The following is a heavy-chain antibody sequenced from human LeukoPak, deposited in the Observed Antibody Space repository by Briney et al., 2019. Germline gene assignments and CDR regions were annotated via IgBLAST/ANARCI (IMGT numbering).Heavy chain of an antibody. CDR2: IRYDGSNK. Sequence: GGSLRLSCAASGFTFSSYGMHWVRQAPGKGLEWVAFIRYDGSNKYYADSVKGRFTISRDNSKNTLYLQMNSLRAEDTAVYYCAKGRRYYDSSGPFDYWGQGTLVTVSS. V-gene: IGHV3-30*02. CDR1: GFTFSSYG. D-gene: IGHD3-22*01. CDR3: AKGRRYYDSSGPFDY. J-gene: IGHJ4*02.